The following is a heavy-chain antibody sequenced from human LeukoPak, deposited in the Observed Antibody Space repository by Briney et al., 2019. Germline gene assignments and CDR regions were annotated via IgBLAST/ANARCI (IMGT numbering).Heavy chain of an antibody. Sequence: PSETLSLTCTVSGGSISTSSYYWGWIRQSPAKGLEWIGSIYYTGTTYYNLSLRSRLTISVNTSKNQFSLNLTSVTAADTAIYSCARHVRRLNDAFDIWGQGTMVTVSS. J-gene: IGHJ3*02. V-gene: IGHV4-39*01. D-gene: IGHD6-25*01. CDR3: ARHVRRLNDAFDI. CDR1: GGSISTSSYY. CDR2: IYYTGTT.